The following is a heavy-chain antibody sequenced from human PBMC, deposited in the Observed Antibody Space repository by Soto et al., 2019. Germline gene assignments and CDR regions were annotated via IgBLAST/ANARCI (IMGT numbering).Heavy chain of an antibody. CDR1: GFAFTTYS. CDR2: INGGNGNI. CDR3: ARELEAPGTTFDY. D-gene: IGHD6-13*01. V-gene: IGHV1-3*01. Sequence: QVQLVQSGAEVKKPGASVKVSCKASGFAFTTYSLHWVRQAPGQRLEWMAWINGGNGNIEYSQKFQNRVTITRDTSAITVYMELSSLRSEDTAVYYCARELEAPGTTFDYWGQGALVTVS. J-gene: IGHJ4*02.